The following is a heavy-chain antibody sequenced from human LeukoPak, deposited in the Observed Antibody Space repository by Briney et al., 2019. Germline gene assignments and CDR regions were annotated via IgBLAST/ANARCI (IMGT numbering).Heavy chain of an antibody. V-gene: IGHV3-7*01. CDR1: GFTFSSYW. J-gene: IGHJ4*02. CDR2: IKQDGSEK. Sequence: GSLRLSCAASGFTFSSYWMSWVRQAPGKGLEWVANIKQDGSEKYYVDSVKGRFTISRDNAKNSLYLQMNSLRAEDTAVYYCAGLTVTPDYFDYWGQGTLVTVSS. D-gene: IGHD4-11*01. CDR3: AGLTVTPDYFDY.